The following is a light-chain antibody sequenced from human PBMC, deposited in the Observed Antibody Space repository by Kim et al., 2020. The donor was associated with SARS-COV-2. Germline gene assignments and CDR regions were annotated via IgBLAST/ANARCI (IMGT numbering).Light chain of an antibody. J-gene: IGLJ2*01. V-gene: IGLV2-8*01. CDR1: SSDVGGDKY. CDR2: EVN. Sequence: QSALTQPPSASGPPGQSVTISCTGTSSDVGGDKYVSWYQQHPGKAPKLMIYEVNKRPSGVPDRFSGSKSGNTASLTVSGLQAEDEADYYCSSYAGSNKEFGGGTQLTVL. CDR3: SSYAGSNKE.